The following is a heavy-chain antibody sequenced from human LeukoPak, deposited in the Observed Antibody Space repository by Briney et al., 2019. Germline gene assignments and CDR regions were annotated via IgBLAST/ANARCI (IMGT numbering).Heavy chain of an antibody. CDR3: TRTNDYCSGTSCYEAY. D-gene: IGHD2-2*01. J-gene: IGHJ4*02. V-gene: IGHV3-73*01. CDR2: IRSKANSYAT. Sequence: GGSLRLSCAASGFTFSGSAMHWVRQASGKGLEWVGRIRSKANSYATAYAASVKGRFTISRDDSKNTAYLQMNSLKTEDTAVYYCTRTNDYCSGTSCYEAYWGQGTLVTVSS. CDR1: GFTFSGSA.